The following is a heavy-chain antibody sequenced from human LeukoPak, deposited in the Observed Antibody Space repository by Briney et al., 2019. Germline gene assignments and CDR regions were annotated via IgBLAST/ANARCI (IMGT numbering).Heavy chain of an antibody. J-gene: IGHJ3*02. Sequence: GGSLKLSCAASGFTFSSYAMSWVRQAPGKGLEWVSAISGSGGSTYYADSVKGRFTISRDNSKNTLYPQMNSLRAEDTAVYYCAKDRRGRLRHDAFDIWGQGTMVTVSS. CDR3: AKDRRGRLRHDAFDI. V-gene: IGHV3-23*01. CDR2: ISGSGGST. CDR1: GFTFSSYA. D-gene: IGHD5-12*01.